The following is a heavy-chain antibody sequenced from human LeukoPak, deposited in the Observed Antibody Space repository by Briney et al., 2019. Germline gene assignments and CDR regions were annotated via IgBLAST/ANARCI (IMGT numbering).Heavy chain of an antibody. V-gene: IGHV4-34*01. CDR2: INHSGST. D-gene: IGHD5-24*01. J-gene: IGHJ4*02. Sequence: SETLSLTCAVYGGSFSGYYWSWIRQPPGKGLEWIGEINHSGSTNYNPSLKSRVTISVDTSKNQFSLKLSSVTAADTAVCYCARAGSRWLPRTPCFDYWGQGTLVTVSS. CDR3: ARAGSRWLPRTPCFDY. CDR1: GGSFSGYY.